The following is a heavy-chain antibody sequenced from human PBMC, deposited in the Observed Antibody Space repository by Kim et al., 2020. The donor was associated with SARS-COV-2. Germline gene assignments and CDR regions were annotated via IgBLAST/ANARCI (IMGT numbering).Heavy chain of an antibody. D-gene: IGHD3-22*01. V-gene: IGHV3-21*01. CDR2: ISSSSSYI. CDR3: ARGRGLSQLLIGYYYDSSGYSRSDAFDI. Sequence: GGSLRLSCAASGFTFSSYSMNWVRQAPGKGLEWVSSISSSSSYIYYADSVKGRFTISRDNAKNSLYLQMNSLRAEDTAVYYCARGRGLSQLLIGYYYDSSGYSRSDAFDIWGQGTMVTVSS. J-gene: IGHJ3*02. CDR1: GFTFSSYS.